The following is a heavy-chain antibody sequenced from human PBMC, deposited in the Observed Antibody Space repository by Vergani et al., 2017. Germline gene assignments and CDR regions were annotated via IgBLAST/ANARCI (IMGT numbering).Heavy chain of an antibody. J-gene: IGHJ4*02. V-gene: IGHV1-69*01. CDR2: IIPLFGTA. Sequence: QVQLVQSGAEVKKPGSSVKVSCKASGGTFSSYAISWVRQAPGQGLEWMGGIIPLFGTANYAQKFQGRVTITADESTSTAYMELSSLRSEDTAVYYCARDGPLYGSGSYYHFDDWGQGTLVTVSS. D-gene: IGHD3-10*01. CDR1: GGTFSSYA. CDR3: ARDGPLYGSGSYYHFDD.